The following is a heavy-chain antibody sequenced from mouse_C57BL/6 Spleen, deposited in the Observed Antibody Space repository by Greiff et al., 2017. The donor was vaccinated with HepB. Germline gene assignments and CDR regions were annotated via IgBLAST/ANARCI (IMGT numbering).Heavy chain of an antibody. V-gene: IGHV1-59*01. Sequence: VQLQQSGAELVRPGTSVKLSCKASGYTFTSYWMHWVKQRPGQGLEWIGVIDPSDSYTNYNQKFKGKATLTVDTSSSTAYMQLSSLTSEDSAVYYCARDITTVVATNAMDYWGQGTSVTVSS. CDR1: GYTFTSYW. CDR2: IDPSDSYT. CDR3: ARDITTVVATNAMDY. D-gene: IGHD1-1*01. J-gene: IGHJ4*01.